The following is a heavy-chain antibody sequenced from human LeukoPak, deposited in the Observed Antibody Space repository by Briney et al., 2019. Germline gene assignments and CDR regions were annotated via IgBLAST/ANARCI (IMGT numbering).Heavy chain of an antibody. CDR2: INPSGGST. D-gene: IGHD3-9*01. CDR1: GYTFTSYY. Sequence: SVKVSCKASGYTFTSYYMHWVRQAPGQGLEWMGIINPSGGSTSYAQKFQGRVTMTRDMSTSTVYMELSSLRSEDTAVYYCARSISYYDILTGYYTDAFDIWGQGTMVTVSS. CDR3: ARSISYYDILTGYYTDAFDI. V-gene: IGHV1-46*01. J-gene: IGHJ3*02.